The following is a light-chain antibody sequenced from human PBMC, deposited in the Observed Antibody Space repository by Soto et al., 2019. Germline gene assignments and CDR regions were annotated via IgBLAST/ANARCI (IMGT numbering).Light chain of an antibody. J-gene: IGKJ1*01. CDR1: QSVFNNY. CDR2: GAS. Sequence: EIVLTQSPGTPSLSPGERGILSCRASQSVFNNYLAWYQQKPGQAPRLLIYGASDRATGVPDRFSGSGSETDFTRTISRLEPEDFAVYYCQQYISIPATFGQGTKVEIK. CDR3: QQYISIPAT. V-gene: IGKV3-20*01.